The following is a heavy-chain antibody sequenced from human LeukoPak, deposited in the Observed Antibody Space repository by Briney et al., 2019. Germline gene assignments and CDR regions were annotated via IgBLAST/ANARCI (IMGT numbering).Heavy chain of an antibody. CDR2: ISPSGGVT. J-gene: IGHJ5*02. V-gene: IGHV3-23*01. Sequence: PGGSLRLSCATSGFTFSSYAMSWVRQAPGKGLEWVSPISPSGGVTFYSDSVRGRFTISRDYSKDTLFLQMNTLRPEDTAVYYCAREESARRIHALHPWGQGTLVTVSA. D-gene: IGHD2-15*01. CDR3: AREESARRIHALHP. CDR1: GFTFSSYA.